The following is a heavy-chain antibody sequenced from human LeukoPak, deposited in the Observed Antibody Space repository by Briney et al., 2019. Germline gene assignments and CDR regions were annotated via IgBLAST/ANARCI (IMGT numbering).Heavy chain of an antibody. CDR1: GFTFSSYA. D-gene: IGHD4-17*01. V-gene: IGHV3-23*01. CDR2: ISGSGGST. Sequence: GGSLRLSCAASGFTFSSYAMSWVRQAPGKGLEWVSAISGSGGSTYYADSVKGRFTISRDNSKNTLYLQMNSLRSEDTAVYYCARPNGDYAPDYYYYGMDVWGQGTTVTVSS. J-gene: IGHJ6*02. CDR3: ARPNGDYAPDYYYYGMDV.